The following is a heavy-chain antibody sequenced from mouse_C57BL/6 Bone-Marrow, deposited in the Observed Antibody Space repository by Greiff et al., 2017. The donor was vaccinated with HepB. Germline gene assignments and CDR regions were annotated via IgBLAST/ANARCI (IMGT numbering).Heavy chain of an antibody. Sequence: QVQLKESGAELARPGASVKMSCKASGYTFTSYTMHWVKQRPGQGLEWIGYINPSSGYTKYNQKFKDKATLTADKSSSTAYMQLSSLTSEDSAVYYCARPGRPYAMDYWGQGTSVTVSS. CDR1: GYTFTSYT. CDR2: INPSSGYT. J-gene: IGHJ4*01. V-gene: IGHV1-4*01. CDR3: ARPGRPYAMDY. D-gene: IGHD1-1*01.